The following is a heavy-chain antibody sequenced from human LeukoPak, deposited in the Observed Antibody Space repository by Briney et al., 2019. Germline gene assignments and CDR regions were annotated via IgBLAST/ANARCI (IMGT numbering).Heavy chain of an antibody. V-gene: IGHV3-23*01. Sequence: GGSLRLSCAASGFTFSSYAMSWVRQAPGKGLEWVSAISLGGVNTYYADSVKGRFTVSRVNSKNTLYLQMNSLRAEDTAVYFCAKEGVLERYFYYGMDVWGQGTTVTVSS. CDR1: GFTFSSYA. J-gene: IGHJ6*02. CDR3: AKEGVLERYFYYGMDV. D-gene: IGHD1-1*01. CDR2: ISLGGVNT.